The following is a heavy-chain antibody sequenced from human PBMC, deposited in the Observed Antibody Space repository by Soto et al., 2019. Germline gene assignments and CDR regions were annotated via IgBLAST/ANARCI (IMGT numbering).Heavy chain of an antibody. V-gene: IGHV1-18*01. CDR3: ARGRDGDY. CDR2: ISAHNGNT. CDR1: GYGFTTYG. J-gene: IGHJ4*02. D-gene: IGHD6-6*01. Sequence: VHLVQSGAEVKKPGASVKVSCKGSGYGFTTYGITWVRQAPGQGLEWMAWISAHNGNTNYAQKLQGRVTVTRDTSTSTAYMELRSLRSDDTAVYYCARGRDGDYWGQGAVVTVSS.